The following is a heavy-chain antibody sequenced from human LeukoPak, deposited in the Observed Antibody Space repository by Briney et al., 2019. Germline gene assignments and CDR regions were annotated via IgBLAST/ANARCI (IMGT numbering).Heavy chain of an antibody. V-gene: IGHV1-69*01. CDR3: ARERAVGYYYDSSGYSPHCWFDP. Sequence: ASVKVSCKASGGTFSSYAISWVRQAPGQGLEWMGGIIPIFGTANYAQKFQGRVTITADESTSTAYMELSSLRSEDTAVYYCARERAVGYYYDSSGYSPHCWFDPWGQGTLVTVSS. D-gene: IGHD3-22*01. CDR1: GGTFSSYA. CDR2: IIPIFGTA. J-gene: IGHJ5*02.